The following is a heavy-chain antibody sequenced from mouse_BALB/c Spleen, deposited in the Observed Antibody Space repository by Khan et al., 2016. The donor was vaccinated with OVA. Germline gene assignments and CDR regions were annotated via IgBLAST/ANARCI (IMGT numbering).Heavy chain of an antibody. CDR2: IGYIGST. D-gene: IGHD1-1*01. J-gene: IGHJ2*01. V-gene: IGHV3-2*02. Sequence: EVQLQESGPGLLKPSQSLSLTCTVTGYSITSDYVWNWLRQFPGNKLVWMAYIGYIGSTTYNPSLRSRISITRDKSKNQFFLQLNSVTTEDTATYYCAGVRLLLRYPDYFDYWGQGTTLTVSS. CDR1: GYSITSDYV. CDR3: AGVRLLLRYPDYFDY.